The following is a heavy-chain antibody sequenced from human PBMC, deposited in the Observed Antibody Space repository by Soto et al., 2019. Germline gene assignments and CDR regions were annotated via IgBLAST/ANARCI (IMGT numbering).Heavy chain of an antibody. CDR3: ARHGGSHYVSSGYHYALDY. CDR2: IYYSGNT. D-gene: IGHD3-22*01. V-gene: IGHV4-31*03. J-gene: IGHJ4*02. Sequence: LSLTCTVSGGSIRSGGYYWSWVRQNPRRGLEWIGNIYYSGNTYYNPSLKSRLTISVDTSKNQFSLNLSSVTAADTAVYYCARHGGSHYVSSGYHYALDYWAQGTPVTVSS. CDR1: GGSIRSGGYY.